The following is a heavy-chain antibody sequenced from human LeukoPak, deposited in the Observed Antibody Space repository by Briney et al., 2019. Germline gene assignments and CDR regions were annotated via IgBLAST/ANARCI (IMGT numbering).Heavy chain of an antibody. CDR1: GLTFSSYS. D-gene: IGHD3-22*01. V-gene: IGHV3-74*03. J-gene: IGHJ4*01. CDR3: ARDYDPDYYDSSGYSDY. CDR2: INSDGSST. Sequence: GGSLRLSCAASGLTFSSYSMNWVRQAPGKGPLWVSRINSDGSSTKYADTVEGRFVISRDNARNILYLQMNSLRAEDTAVYYCARDYDPDYYDSSGYSDYWGQGTRVTVSS.